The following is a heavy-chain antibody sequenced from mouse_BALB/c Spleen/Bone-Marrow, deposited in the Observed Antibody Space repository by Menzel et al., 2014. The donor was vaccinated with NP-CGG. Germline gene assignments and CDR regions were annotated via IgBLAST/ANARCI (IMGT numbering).Heavy chain of an antibody. J-gene: IGHJ4*01. CDR2: IYPGDGVT. V-gene: IGHV1-80*01. CDR3: ARVYYGNLDY. Sequence: QVQLQQSGAELVRPGSSVKISCKASGYEFSSYWMNWVKQRPGQGLEWIGQIYPGDGVTDYNGKFKGKATLTADKSSSTAYMQVSSLTSEDSAVYFCARVYYGNLDYWGQGTSVTVSS. CDR1: GYEFSSYW. D-gene: IGHD2-1*01.